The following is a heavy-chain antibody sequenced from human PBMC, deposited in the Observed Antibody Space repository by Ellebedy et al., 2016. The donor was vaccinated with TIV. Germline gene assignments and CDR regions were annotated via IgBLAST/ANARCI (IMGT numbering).Heavy chain of an antibody. D-gene: IGHD3-10*02. CDR2: IYSGDDT. V-gene: IGHV3-66*01. Sequence: GGSLRLSCAASGLTVRTNYMNWVRPAPGKGLEWVSSIYSGDDTYYADSVKGRFFISRDNSESTLYLQMSSLKAADSAVYYCARASFYDVDLSGWYFDFWGRGTLVTVSS. CDR1: GLTVRTNY. J-gene: IGHJ2*01. CDR3: ARASFYDVDLSGWYFDF.